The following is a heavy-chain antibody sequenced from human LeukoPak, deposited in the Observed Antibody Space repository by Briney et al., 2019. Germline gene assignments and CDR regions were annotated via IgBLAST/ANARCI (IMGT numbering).Heavy chain of an antibody. CDR2: ITWNSGAI. CDR3: AKETWSNYLGDAFDI. Sequence: PGRSLRLSCAASGFTFDDYAMHWVRQAPGKGLEWVSGITWNSGAIFYADSVQGRFTISRDNAKNSLYLQKNSLRAEDSALYYCAKETWSNYLGDAFDIWGLGTMVTVSS. CDR1: GFTFDDYA. V-gene: IGHV3-9*01. J-gene: IGHJ3*02. D-gene: IGHD3-3*01.